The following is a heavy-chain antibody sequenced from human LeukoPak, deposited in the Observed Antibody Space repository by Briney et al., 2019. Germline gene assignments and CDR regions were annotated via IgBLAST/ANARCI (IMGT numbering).Heavy chain of an antibody. CDR1: GYTFTSYA. CDR2: INAGNGNT. J-gene: IGHJ2*01. D-gene: IGHD6-19*01. Sequence: GASVKVSCKASGYTFTSYAMHWVRQAPGQRLEWMGWINAGNGNTKYSQKFQGRVTITRDTSASTAYMELSSLRSEDTAVYCCARAIAVAGNRYFDLWGRGTLVTVSS. V-gene: IGHV1-3*01. CDR3: ARAIAVAGNRYFDL.